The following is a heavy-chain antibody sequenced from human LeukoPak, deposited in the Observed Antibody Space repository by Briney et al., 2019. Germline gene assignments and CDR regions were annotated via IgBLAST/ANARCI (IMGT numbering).Heavy chain of an antibody. J-gene: IGHJ5*02. D-gene: IGHD3-9*01. CDR3: ARDRFSYDILNGMYNWFDP. Sequence: ASVKVSCKASGYTFTSYAMHWVRQAPGQRLEWMGWINAGNCNTKYSQKFQGRVTITRDTTASTAYMELSSLRSEGTCVYYCARDRFSYDILNGMYNWFDPWGQGTLVTVSS. CDR1: GYTFTSYA. CDR2: INAGNCNT. V-gene: IGHV1-3*01.